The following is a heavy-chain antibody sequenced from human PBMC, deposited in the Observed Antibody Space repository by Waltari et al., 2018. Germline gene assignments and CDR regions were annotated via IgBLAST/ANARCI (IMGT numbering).Heavy chain of an antibody. J-gene: IGHJ6*02. Sequence: QVQLQESGPGLVKPSETLSLTCTVSGGSISRYSCRWLRPPPAQGTEWIWRIYTSGSTNYNPSLKSRVTMSVDTSKNQFSLKLSSVTAADTAVYYCARDSTLYYDFWSGYSYGMDVWGQGTTVTVSS. CDR3: ARDSTLYYDFWSGYSYGMDV. D-gene: IGHD3-3*01. V-gene: IGHV4-4*07. CDR1: GGSISRYS. CDR2: IYTSGST.